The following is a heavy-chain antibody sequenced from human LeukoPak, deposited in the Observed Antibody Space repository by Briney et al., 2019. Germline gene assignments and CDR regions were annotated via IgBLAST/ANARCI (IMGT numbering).Heavy chain of an antibody. J-gene: IGHJ5*02. CDR2: IYPGDSRT. Sequence: PGESLKISRQGSGYSFIDYWIGWVRQMPGKGLEWMAVIYPGDSRTRYNPSFQGQVTISADKSINTAYLEWNSLKASDTALYYCACRMFASNWFQPWGQGTLVTVSS. V-gene: IGHV5-51*01. CDR3: ACRMFASNWFQP. CDR1: GYSFIDYW. D-gene: IGHD3-10*02.